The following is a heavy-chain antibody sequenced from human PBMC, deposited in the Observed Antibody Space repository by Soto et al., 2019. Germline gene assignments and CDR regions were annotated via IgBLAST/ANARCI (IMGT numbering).Heavy chain of an antibody. CDR3: ARVTTDVWFDP. D-gene: IGHD4-17*01. CDR1: GGSISSSSYY. CDR2: IYYSGST. Sequence: SETLSLTCTVSGGSISSSSYYWGWIRQPPGKGLEWIGSIYYSGSTYYNPSLKSRVTISVDTSKNQFSLKLSSVTAADTAVYYCARVTTDVWFDPWGQGTLVTVSS. J-gene: IGHJ5*02. V-gene: IGHV4-39*07.